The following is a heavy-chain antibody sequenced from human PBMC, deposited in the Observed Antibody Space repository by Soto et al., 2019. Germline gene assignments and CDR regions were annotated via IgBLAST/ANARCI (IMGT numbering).Heavy chain of an antibody. V-gene: IGHV1-18*01. CDR2: ISAYNGNT. CDR3: ARGGQWDFLSDY. J-gene: IGHJ4*02. D-gene: IGHD1-26*01. Sequence: QVQLVQSGAEVKKPGASVKVSCKASGYSFTRYYINWVRQAPGQGLEWMGWISAYNGNTHYEEKLQGRVTLTTDTSTSTAYMELRSLRSDDTAVYFWARGGQWDFLSDYWGQGPLVTVSS. CDR1: GYSFTRYY.